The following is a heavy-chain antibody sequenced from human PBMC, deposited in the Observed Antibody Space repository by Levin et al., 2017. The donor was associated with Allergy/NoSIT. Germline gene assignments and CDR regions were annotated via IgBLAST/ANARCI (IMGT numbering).Heavy chain of an antibody. CDR1: GFTFSSYG. Sequence: GGSLRLSCAASGFTFSSYGIHWVRQAPGKGLEWVTVIWFDGGNKFYADSVKGRFTISRDNSKNSLYLQLNSLGADDTAVYYCARGTGSNYNHLDYWGQGTLVTVSS. J-gene: IGHJ4*02. V-gene: IGHV3-33*01. D-gene: IGHD4-11*01. CDR3: ARGTGSNYNHLDY. CDR2: IWFDGGNK.